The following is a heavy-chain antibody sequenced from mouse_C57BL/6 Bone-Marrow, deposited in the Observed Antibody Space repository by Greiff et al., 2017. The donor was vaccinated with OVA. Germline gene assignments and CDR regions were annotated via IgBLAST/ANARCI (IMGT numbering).Heavy chain of an antibody. Sequence: QVQLQQPGAELVMPGASVKLSCKASGYTFTSYWMHWVKQRPGQGLEWIGEIDPSDSYTNYNQKFKGKSTLTVDKSSSTAYMQLSSLTSEDSAVYYCAYYRNYEYFDVWGTGTTVTVSS. CDR1: GYTFTSYW. D-gene: IGHD2-5*01. CDR3: AYYRNYEYFDV. J-gene: IGHJ1*03. CDR2: IDPSDSYT. V-gene: IGHV1-69*01.